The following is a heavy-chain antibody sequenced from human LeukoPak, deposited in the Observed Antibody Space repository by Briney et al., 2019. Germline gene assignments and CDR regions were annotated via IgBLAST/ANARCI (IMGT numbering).Heavy chain of an antibody. CDR2: IYYSGST. CDR3: ASYISTPSRRNLDC. J-gene: IGHJ4*02. CDR1: GGSISGYY. V-gene: IGHV4-59*08. D-gene: IGHD2-2*01. Sequence: SETLSLTCSVSGGSISGYYWSWIRQPPGQGLEWIGYIYYSGSTNYNPSLKSRVIISRDTSKNQFSLNLSSVTAADTAVYYCASYISTPSRRNLDCWGQGTLVTVSS.